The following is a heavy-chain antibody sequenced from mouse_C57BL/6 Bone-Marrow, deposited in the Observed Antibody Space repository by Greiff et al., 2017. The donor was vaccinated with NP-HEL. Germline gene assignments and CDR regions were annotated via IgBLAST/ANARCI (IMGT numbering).Heavy chain of an antibody. CDR2: ISSGSSTI. J-gene: IGHJ1*03. D-gene: IGHD2-2*01. CDR1: GFTFSDYG. CDR3: ARTRLRRDWYFDV. V-gene: IGHV5-17*01. Sequence: EVKLMESGGGLVKPGGSLKLSCAASGFTFSDYGMHWVRQAPEKGLEWVAYISSGSSTIYSADTVKGRFTISRDNAKNTLFLQMTSLRSEDTAMYYCARTRLRRDWYFDVWGTGTTVTVSS.